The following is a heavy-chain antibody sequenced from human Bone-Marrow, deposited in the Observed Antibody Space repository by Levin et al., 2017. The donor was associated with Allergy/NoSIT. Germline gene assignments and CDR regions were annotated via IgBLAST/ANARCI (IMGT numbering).Heavy chain of an antibody. CDR3: ARQSPRQRYAFDF. CDR1: GGSITSSGYF. D-gene: IGHD1-1*01. V-gene: IGHV4-39*01. CDR2: IYHTGST. Sequence: SETLSLTCTVSGGSITSSGYFWVWIRQPPGKGLEWIASIYHTGSTYFNPSLKSRVSISVDTSKNQLSLKVRSVTATDTAVYYCARQSPRQRYAFDFWGQGTMVPVSS. J-gene: IGHJ3*01.